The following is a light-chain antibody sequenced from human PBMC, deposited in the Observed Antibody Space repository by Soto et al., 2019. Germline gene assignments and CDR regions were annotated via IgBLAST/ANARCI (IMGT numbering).Light chain of an antibody. J-gene: IGLJ1*01. CDR1: SSDVGGYNY. V-gene: IGLV2-14*01. CDR2: DVS. CDR3: SSYTSRSTPHKV. Sequence: QSVLTQPASVSGSPGQSITISCTGTSSDVGGYNYVSWYQQHPGKAPKLMIYDVSNRPSGVSNRFSGSKSGNTASLTISGLQAEDEADYYCSSYTSRSTPHKVFGTGTKVTVL.